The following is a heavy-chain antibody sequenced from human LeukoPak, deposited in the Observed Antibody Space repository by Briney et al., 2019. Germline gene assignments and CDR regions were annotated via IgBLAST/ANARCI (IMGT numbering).Heavy chain of an antibody. CDR1: DGAFSGYS. Sequence: SETLSLTCGVYDGAFSGYSWGWIRQPPGKGLEWIGEINHSGSTNYNPSLKSRVTISLDTSKNQFSLKLSSVTAADTAVYYCARDRPVTGANWFDPWGQGALVTVSS. CDR3: ARDRPVTGANWFDP. V-gene: IGHV4-34*01. CDR2: INHSGST. D-gene: IGHD4-11*01. J-gene: IGHJ5*02.